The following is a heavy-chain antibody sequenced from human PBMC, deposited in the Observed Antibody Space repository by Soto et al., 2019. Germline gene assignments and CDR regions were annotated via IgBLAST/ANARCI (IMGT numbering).Heavy chain of an antibody. V-gene: IGHV3-30*18. CDR1: GFTFSSYG. J-gene: IGHJ5*02. Sequence: QVQLVESGGGVVQPGRSLRLSCAASGFTFSSYGMHWVRQAPGKGLEWVAVISYDGSNKYYADSVKGRFTISRDNSKNTLYLQMNCLRAEDTAVYYCAKDRGYCSGGSCYWWFDPWGQGTLVTVSS. CDR3: AKDRGYCSGGSCYWWFDP. D-gene: IGHD2-15*01. CDR2: ISYDGSNK.